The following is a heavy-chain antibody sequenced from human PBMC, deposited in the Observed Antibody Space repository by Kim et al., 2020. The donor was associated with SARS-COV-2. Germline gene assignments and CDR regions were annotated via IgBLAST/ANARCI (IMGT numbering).Heavy chain of an antibody. CDR3: ARWAGDYYDSNPYDPYYYYYGMDV. D-gene: IGHD3-22*01. CDR2: IYPGDSDT. V-gene: IGHV5-51*01. J-gene: IGHJ6*02. CDR1: GYSFTSYW. Sequence: GESLKISCKGSGYSFTSYWIGWVRQMPGKGLEWMGIIYPGDSDTRYSPSFQGQVTISADKSISTAYLQWSSLKASDTAMYYCARWAGDYYDSNPYDPYYYYYGMDVWGQGTTVTVSS.